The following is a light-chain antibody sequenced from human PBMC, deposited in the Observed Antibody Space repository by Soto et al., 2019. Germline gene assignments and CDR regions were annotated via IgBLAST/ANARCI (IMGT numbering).Light chain of an antibody. CDR2: EGS. CDR1: SSDVGSYDL. J-gene: IGLJ2*01. CDR3: CSYAGSSNVV. V-gene: IGLV2-23*01. Sequence: QSVLTQPASVSGSPGQSITISCTGTSSDVGSYDLVSWYQQHPGKAPKLMIYEGSKRPSGVPNRFSGSKSGNTASLTISGLQAEDEADYYCCSYAGSSNVVFGGGTQLTVL.